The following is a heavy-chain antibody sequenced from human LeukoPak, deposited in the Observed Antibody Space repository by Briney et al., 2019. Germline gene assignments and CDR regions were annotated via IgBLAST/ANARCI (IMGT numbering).Heavy chain of an antibody. V-gene: IGHV3-48*03. J-gene: IGHJ4*02. D-gene: IGHD3-9*01. Sequence: GGSLRLSCAASGFTFSSYEMNWVRQAPGKGLEWVSYISSSGNTIYYADSVKGRFTISRDNAKNSLYLQMNSLRAEDTAVYYCARVGSLRYFDRSYYFDYWGQGTLVTVSS. CDR3: ARVGSLRYFDRSYYFDY. CDR1: GFTFSSYE. CDR2: ISSSGNTI.